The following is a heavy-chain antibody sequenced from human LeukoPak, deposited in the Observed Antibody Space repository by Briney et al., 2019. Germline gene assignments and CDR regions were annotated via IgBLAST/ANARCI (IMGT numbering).Heavy chain of an antibody. D-gene: IGHD2-21*02. V-gene: IGHV3-53*01. CDR1: GFTVSTNH. CDR2: IYNDANT. J-gene: IGHJ6*04. CDR3: ARDREVVTAKAQMDV. Sequence: GGSLRLSCAVSGFTVSTNHMSWVRQAPGKGLEWGSVIYNDANTYYTDSVKGRFTISRDNSKNTVFLQMNSLRAEDTAVYYCARDREVVTAKAQMDVWGKGTTVTVSS.